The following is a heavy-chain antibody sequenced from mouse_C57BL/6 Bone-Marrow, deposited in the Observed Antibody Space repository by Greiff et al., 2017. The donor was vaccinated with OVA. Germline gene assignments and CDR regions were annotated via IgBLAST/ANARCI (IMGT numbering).Heavy chain of an antibody. Sequence: QVQLQQPGAELVKPGASVKMSCKASGYTFTSYWLTWVKQRPGQGLEWIGDLYPGSGSTNYNEKFKSKATLTVDTSSSTAYMQLSSLTSEDSAVYYCARRYYGSSWYFDVWGTGTTVTVSS. V-gene: IGHV1-55*01. CDR3: ARRYYGSSWYFDV. J-gene: IGHJ1*03. D-gene: IGHD1-1*01. CDR2: LYPGSGST. CDR1: GYTFTSYW.